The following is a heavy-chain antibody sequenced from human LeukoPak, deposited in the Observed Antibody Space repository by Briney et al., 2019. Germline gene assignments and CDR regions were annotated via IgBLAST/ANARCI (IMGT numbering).Heavy chain of an antibody. CDR2: VDYSGGDT. D-gene: IGHD3-10*01. CDR3: AKDGTRMVRGVMDY. J-gene: IGHJ4*02. Sequence: GGSLRLSCIASGFTLSSYEMSWIRQAPGKGLEWVSSVDYSGGDTHYADSVMGRFTISRDNSKNTLYLQMNSLRAEDTAVYYCAKDGTRMVRGVMDYWGQGTLVTVSS. CDR1: GFTLSSYE. V-gene: IGHV3-23*01.